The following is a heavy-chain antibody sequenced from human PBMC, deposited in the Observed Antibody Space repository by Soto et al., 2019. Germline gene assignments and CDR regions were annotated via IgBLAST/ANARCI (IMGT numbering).Heavy chain of an antibody. Sequence: TGGSLRLSCAASGFPFSSYWMSWVRQAPGKGLEWVANIKQDGSEKYYVDSVKGRFTISRDNAKNSLYLQMNSLRAEDTAVYYCAREPPYQPLDAFDIWGQGTMVTVSS. CDR1: GFPFSSYW. J-gene: IGHJ3*02. V-gene: IGHV3-7*04. CDR2: IKQDGSEK. CDR3: AREPPYQPLDAFDI. D-gene: IGHD2-2*01.